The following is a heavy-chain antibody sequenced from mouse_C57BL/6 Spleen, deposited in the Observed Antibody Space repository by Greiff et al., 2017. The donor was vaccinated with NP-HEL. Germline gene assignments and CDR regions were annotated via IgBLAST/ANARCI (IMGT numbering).Heavy chain of an antibody. V-gene: IGHV1-52*01. CDR3: ARGEDYDPYFDV. D-gene: IGHD2-4*01. CDR1: GYTFTSYW. CDR2: IDPSDSET. J-gene: IGHJ1*03. Sequence: QVQLQQPGAELVRPGSSVKLSCKASGYTFTSYWMHWVKQRPIQGLEWIGNIDPSDSETHYNQKFKDKATLTVDKSSSTAYMQLSSLTSEDSAVYYCARGEDYDPYFDVWGTGTTVTVSS.